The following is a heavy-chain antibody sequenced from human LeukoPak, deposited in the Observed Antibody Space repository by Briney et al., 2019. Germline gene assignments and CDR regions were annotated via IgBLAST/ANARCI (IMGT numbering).Heavy chain of an antibody. CDR3: ARDAQGRYPYSFDN. D-gene: IGHD1-26*01. Sequence: GSLRLSCAASGFTFSSYTIHWVRQAPARGLVWVAVMSYDVSIRNYADSVKGRFTISRDNSKNTLYLQMNSLRGEDTAVYYCARDAQGRYPYSFDNWGQGTLVTVSS. CDR1: GFTFSSYT. V-gene: IGHV3-30-3*01. CDR2: MSYDVSIR. J-gene: IGHJ4*02.